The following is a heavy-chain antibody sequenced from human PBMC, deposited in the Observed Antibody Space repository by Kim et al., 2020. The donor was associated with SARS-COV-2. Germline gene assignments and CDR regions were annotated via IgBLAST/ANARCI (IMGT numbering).Heavy chain of an antibody. J-gene: IGHJ1*01. CDR3: ARGFVGATTSLEH. CDR2: IYSAGST. Sequence: GGSLRLSCVASGFIVSSNYMSWVRQAPGKGLEWVSVIYSAGSTYYADSVKGRFTISRHNSENTLYLQMNSLRAEDTALYYCARGFVGATTSLEHWGQGTLVTVSA. D-gene: IGHD1-26*01. CDR1: GFIVSSNY. V-gene: IGHV3-53*04.